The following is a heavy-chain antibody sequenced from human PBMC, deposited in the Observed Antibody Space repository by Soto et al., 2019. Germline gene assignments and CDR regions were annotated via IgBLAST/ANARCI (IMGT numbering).Heavy chain of an antibody. J-gene: IGHJ4*02. D-gene: IGHD6-13*01. V-gene: IGHV3-21*01. CDR3: TRSSWTSFDY. CDR2: ISSSSSYI. Sequence: GGSLRLSCAASGFTFSSYSMNWVRQAPGKGLEWVSSISSSSSYIYYADSVKGLFTISRDNAKNSLYLQMNSLRAEDTAVYYCTRSSWTSFDYWGQGTLGCVSS. CDR1: GFTFSSYS.